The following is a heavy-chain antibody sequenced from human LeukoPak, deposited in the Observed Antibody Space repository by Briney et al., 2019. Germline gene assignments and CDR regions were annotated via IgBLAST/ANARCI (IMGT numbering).Heavy chain of an antibody. CDR1: GYSFIAYY. D-gene: IGHD4-23*01. J-gene: IGHJ4*02. Sequence: ASVKVSCKASGYSFIAYYMYWVRQAPGQGLEWMGWINPHSGGTNYAQKFQGRVTMTRDTSTSTAYMELSRLRSDDTAVYYCARVYDYGGNSNYFDYWGQGTLVTVSS. V-gene: IGHV1-2*02. CDR3: ARVYDYGGNSNYFDY. CDR2: INPHSGGT.